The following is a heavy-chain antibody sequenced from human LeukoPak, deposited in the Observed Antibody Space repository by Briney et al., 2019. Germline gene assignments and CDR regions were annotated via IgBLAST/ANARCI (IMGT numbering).Heavy chain of an antibody. CDR2: VYSDETT. CDR1: GGSISCYF. J-gene: IGHJ4*02. D-gene: IGHD5-12*01. V-gene: IGHV4-59*08. CDR3: ARNGIHGYSGLDF. Sequence: PSETLSLTCTVSGGSISCYFWSWIRQPPGKGLEWLGYVYSDETTNYSPSLRSRITISIDTSKNQFSLNLRSVTAADTAVYYCARNGIHGYSGLDFWGQGTLVTVSS.